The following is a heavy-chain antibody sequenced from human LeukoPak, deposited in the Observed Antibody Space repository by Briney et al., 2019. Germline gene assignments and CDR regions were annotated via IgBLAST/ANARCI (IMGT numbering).Heavy chain of an antibody. J-gene: IGHJ4*02. V-gene: IGHV4-34*01. D-gene: IGHD3-10*01. CDR3: ARDNLWFGEQPFDY. CDR1: GGSFSGYY. CDR2: INHSGST. Sequence: PSETLSLTCAVYGGSFSGYYWSWIRQPPGKGLEWIGEINHSGSTNYNPSLKSRVTISVDTSKNQFSLKLSSVTAADTAVYYCARDNLWFGEQPFDYWGQGTLVTVSS.